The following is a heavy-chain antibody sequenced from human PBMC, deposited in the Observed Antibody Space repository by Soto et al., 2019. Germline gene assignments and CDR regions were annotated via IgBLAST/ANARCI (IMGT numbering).Heavy chain of an antibody. D-gene: IGHD3-9*01. CDR2: ISGGSSYI. J-gene: IGHJ4*02. V-gene: IGHV3-21*01. CDR3: ARGIGRFYYFDY. CDR1: GFTFSDYS. Sequence: GGSLRLSCAASGFTFSDYSMNWVRQAPGKGLEWVSSISGGSSYIYYTDSVKGRFTISRDNAKNSLFLQMNSLRAEDTAVYYCARGIGRFYYFDYWGQGIPVTVSS.